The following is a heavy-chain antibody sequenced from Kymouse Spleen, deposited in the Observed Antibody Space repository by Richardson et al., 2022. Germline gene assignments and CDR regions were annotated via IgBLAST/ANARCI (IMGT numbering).Heavy chain of an antibody. CDR2: IYYSGST. V-gene: IGHV4-39*01. J-gene: IGHJ5*02. D-gene: IGHD3-10*01. Sequence: QLQLQESGPGLVKPSETLSLTCTVSGGSISSSSYYWGWIRQPPGKGLEWIGSIYYSGSTYYNPSLKSRVTISVDTSKNQFSLKLSSVTAADTAVYYCARRDYYGSGSYGGWFDPWGQGTLVTVSS. CDR3: ARRDYYGSGSYGGWFDP. CDR1: GGSISSSSYY.